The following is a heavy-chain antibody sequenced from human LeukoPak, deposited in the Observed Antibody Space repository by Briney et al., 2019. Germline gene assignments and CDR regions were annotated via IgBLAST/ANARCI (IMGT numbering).Heavy chain of an antibody. V-gene: IGHV3-7*01. CDR3: ARYYFRAFDI. CDR2: IKQDGSEK. D-gene: IGHD3-10*01. J-gene: IGHJ3*02. CDR1: GFTFSSCA. Sequence: GGSLRLSCAASGFTFSSCAMSWVRQAPGKGLEWVANIKQDGSEKYYADSVKGRFTISRDNAKNSLNLQMNSLRAEDTAVYYCARYYFRAFDIWGQGTMVTVSS.